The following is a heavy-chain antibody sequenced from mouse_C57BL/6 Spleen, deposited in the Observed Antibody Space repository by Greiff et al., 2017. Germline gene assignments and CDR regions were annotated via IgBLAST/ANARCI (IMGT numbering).Heavy chain of an antibody. D-gene: IGHD1-1*01. CDR2: IDPSDSYT. CDR1: GYTFTSYW. V-gene: IGHV1-59*01. Sequence: QVQLQQPGAELVRPGTSVKLSCKASGYTFTSYWMHWVKQRPGQGLEWIGVIDPSDSYTNYNQKFKGKATLTVDTSSSTAYMHLSSLTSEDSAVYYCARDYCGSSYYAMDYWVQVTSVTVSS. J-gene: IGHJ4*01. CDR3: ARDYCGSSYYAMDY.